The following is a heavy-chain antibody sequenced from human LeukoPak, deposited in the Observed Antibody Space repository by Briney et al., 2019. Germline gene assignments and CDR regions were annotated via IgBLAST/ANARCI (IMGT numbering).Heavy chain of an antibody. CDR3: SRENGAFSPFGY. V-gene: IGHV4-4*02. Sequence: SETLSLTCGVSGGSITSTNWWSWVRQPPGQGLEWIGLVSLSGLTNYNPSLSSRVIMALGTSKNHLSLNLTSVTAADTAVYYCSRENGAFSPFGYWGQGTLVTVPS. D-gene: IGHD2-8*01. J-gene: IGHJ4*02. CDR1: GGSITSTNW. CDR2: VSLSGLT.